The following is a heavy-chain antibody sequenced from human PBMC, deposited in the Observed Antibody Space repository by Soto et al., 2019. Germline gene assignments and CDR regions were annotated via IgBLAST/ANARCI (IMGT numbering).Heavy chain of an antibody. D-gene: IGHD4-4*01. CDR1: GFTFSNYA. V-gene: IGHV3-23*01. J-gene: IGHJ4*02. Sequence: GGSLRLSCAASGFTFSNYAMTWVRQAPGRGLEWVSSISGSGGSTYYADSVKGRFTISRDNSKNTLYLQMNSLRAEDTAVYYCAKTYYSQHEENYFDYWGQGTLVTVSS. CDR2: ISGSGGST. CDR3: AKTYYSQHEENYFDY.